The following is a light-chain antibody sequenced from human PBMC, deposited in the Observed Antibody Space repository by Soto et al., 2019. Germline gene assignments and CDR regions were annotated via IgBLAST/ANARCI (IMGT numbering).Light chain of an antibody. CDR1: QGISNY. CDR2: AAT. CDR3: QKYNRAPLT. V-gene: IGKV1-27*01. Sequence: DIQMTQSPSSLSASVGDRVSITCRASQGISNYLAWYQQKPGKVPEILIYAATTLRSGVPSRFSGGGSGTDFTLTISSPQPGDVATYYCQKYNRAPLTFRGGTKVELK. J-gene: IGKJ4*01.